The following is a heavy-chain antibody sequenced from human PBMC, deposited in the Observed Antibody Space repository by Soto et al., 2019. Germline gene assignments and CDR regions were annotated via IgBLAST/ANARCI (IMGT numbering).Heavy chain of an antibody. V-gene: IGHV1-69*06. D-gene: IGHD3-3*01. CDR3: ARGGAIFGFSYYYYGMDV. CDR1: GGTFSSYA. J-gene: IGHJ6*04. Sequence: ASAKVSCKASGGTFSSYAISWVRQAPGQGLEWMGGIIPIFGTANYAQKFQGRVTITADKSTSTAYMELSSLRSEDTAVYYCARGGAIFGFSYYYYGMDVWGKGTTLTVSS. CDR2: IIPIFGTA.